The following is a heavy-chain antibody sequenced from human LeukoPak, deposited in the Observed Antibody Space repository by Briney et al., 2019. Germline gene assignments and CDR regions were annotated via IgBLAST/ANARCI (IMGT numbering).Heavy chain of an antibody. D-gene: IGHD3-10*01. CDR2: INHSGST. J-gene: IGHJ6*04. CDR1: GGSFSGYY. V-gene: IGHV4-34*01. Sequence: SETVSLTCAVYGGSFSGYYWSWIRQPPGKGLEWIGEINHSGSTNYNPSLKSRVTISVDTSKNQFSLKLSSVTAADTAVYYCARLPFYGSGSYYPYGMDVWGKGTTVTVSS. CDR3: ARLPFYGSGSYYPYGMDV.